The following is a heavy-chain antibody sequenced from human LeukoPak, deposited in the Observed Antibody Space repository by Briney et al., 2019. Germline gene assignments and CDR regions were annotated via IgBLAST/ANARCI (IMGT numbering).Heavy chain of an antibody. V-gene: IGHV3-23*01. Sequence: QPGGSLRLSCAASGFTFSSYNMNWVRQAPGKGLEWVSTISGSGLSTYYADSVKGRFTISRDNSNNTLYLQMNSLRVEDTAVYYCAKSRVAVAAPRNWFDPWGQGTLVTVSS. D-gene: IGHD6-19*01. CDR2: ISGSGLST. CDR3: AKSRVAVAAPRNWFDP. CDR1: GFTFSSYN. J-gene: IGHJ5*02.